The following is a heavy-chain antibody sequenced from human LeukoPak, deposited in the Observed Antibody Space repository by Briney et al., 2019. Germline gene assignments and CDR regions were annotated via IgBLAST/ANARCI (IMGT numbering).Heavy chain of an antibody. J-gene: IGHJ4*02. CDR2: MNPNSGNT. CDR3: ARRIYDILTGYYVFDY. Sequence: GASVKVSCKASGYTFTSYDTNWVRQATGQGLEWMGWMNPNSGNTGYAQKFQGRVTMTRNTSISTAYMELSSLRSEDTAVYYCARRIYDILTGYYVFDYWGQGTLVTVSS. V-gene: IGHV1-8*01. D-gene: IGHD3-9*01. CDR1: GYTFTSYD.